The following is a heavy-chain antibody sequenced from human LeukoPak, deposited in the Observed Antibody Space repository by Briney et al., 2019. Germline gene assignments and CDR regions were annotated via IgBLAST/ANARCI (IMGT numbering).Heavy chain of an antibody. V-gene: IGHV4-4*09. CDR2: IYTSGST. D-gene: IGHD5-24*01. CDR1: GGSISTYY. Sequence: SETLSLTCTDPGGSISTYYWSWIRQPPGKGLEWIGYIYTSGSTDYNPSLKSRVTISPATSNNQFCLNLNSVTAADTAVYYWARSRGRNGTPFDYWGQGSLVTVSS. CDR3: ARSRGRNGTPFDY. J-gene: IGHJ4*02.